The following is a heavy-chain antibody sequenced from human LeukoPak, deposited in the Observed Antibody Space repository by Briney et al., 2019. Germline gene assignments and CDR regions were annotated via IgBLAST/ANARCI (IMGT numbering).Heavy chain of an antibody. J-gene: IGHJ3*02. V-gene: IGHV4-30-2*01. CDR2: TFHSGST. CDR1: GGSISSGPYY. D-gene: IGHD3-16*01. Sequence: SETLSLTCTVSGGSISSGPYYWSWIRQPPGKGLEWIGYTFHSGSTYYNPSLKSRVTISVDRSKNQFSLKLFSVTAADTAVYYCARQGDDAFDIWGQGTMVTVSS. CDR3: ARQGDDAFDI.